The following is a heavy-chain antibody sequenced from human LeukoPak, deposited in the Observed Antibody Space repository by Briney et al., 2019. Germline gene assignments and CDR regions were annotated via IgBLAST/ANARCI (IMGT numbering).Heavy chain of an antibody. V-gene: IGHV4-30-2*01. J-gene: IGHJ5*02. Sequence: SQTLSLTCAVSGGSISSGGYSWSWIRQPPGKGLEWIGYIYHSGSTYYNSSLKSRVTISIDTSKNQFSLKLSSVAAADTAVYYCATTPSGDIGAYGKGDNWFDPWGQGTLVTASS. CDR3: ATTPSGDIGAYGKGDNWFDP. CDR1: GGSISSGGYS. D-gene: IGHD3-10*01. CDR2: IYHSGST.